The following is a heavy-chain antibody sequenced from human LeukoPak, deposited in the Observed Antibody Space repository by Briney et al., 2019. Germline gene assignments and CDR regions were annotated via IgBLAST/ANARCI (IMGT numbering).Heavy chain of an antibody. D-gene: IGHD2-2*01. Sequence: GASVKVSCKASGYTFTSYGISWVRQAPGQGLEWMGWISAYNGNTNYAQKLQGRVTMTTDTSTSTAYMELRSLRSDDTAMYYCARGGESGYCSSTSCYGRWFDPWGQGTLVTVSS. J-gene: IGHJ5*02. CDR3: ARGGESGYCSSTSCYGRWFDP. CDR2: ISAYNGNT. CDR1: GYTFTSYG. V-gene: IGHV1-18*01.